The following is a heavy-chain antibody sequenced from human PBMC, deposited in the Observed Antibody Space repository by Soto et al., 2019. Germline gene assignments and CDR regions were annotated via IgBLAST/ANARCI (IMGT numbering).Heavy chain of an antibody. CDR2: VNPSGGHT. CDR1: GDTFTDYY. CDR3: ARGGHVVVVTAALDY. V-gene: IGHV1-46*01. Sequence: ASVKVSCKASGDTFTDYYIHWVRQAPGQGLEWMGAVNPSGGHTTYAQHFLGRVTMTRDTSTSTLYMELTSLTSDDTAIYYCARGGHVVVVTAALDYWGQGTLVTVSS. D-gene: IGHD2-21*02. J-gene: IGHJ4*02.